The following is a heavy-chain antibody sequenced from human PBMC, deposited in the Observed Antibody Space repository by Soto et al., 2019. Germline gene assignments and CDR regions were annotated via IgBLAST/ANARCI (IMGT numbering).Heavy chain of an antibody. V-gene: IGHV2-5*02. Sequence: SGPPMVNPTQTLTLSCTFSGFSLSTSGVGVGWIRQPPGKALEWLALIYWDGDERYSPSLRTRLTITKDTSKSQVVLTMTNMDPVDTATYYCSHRSSTSGVFDYWGQGTLVTVSS. CDR2: IYWDGDE. CDR1: GFSLSTSGVG. CDR3: SHRSSTSGVFDY. D-gene: IGHD2-2*01. J-gene: IGHJ4*02.